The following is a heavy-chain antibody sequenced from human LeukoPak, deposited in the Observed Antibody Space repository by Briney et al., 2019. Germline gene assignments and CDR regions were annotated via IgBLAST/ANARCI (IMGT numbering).Heavy chain of an antibody. Sequence: GGSLRLSCAASGFTFSTYAMNWVRQAPGKGLEWVSGFSGSGGTTYYADSVKGRFTISRDNAKNSLYLQMNSLRAEDTAMYYCAREVVVDYWGQGTLVTVSS. D-gene: IGHD2-15*01. CDR2: FSGSGGTT. CDR1: GFTFSTYA. J-gene: IGHJ4*02. V-gene: IGHV3-21*01. CDR3: AREVVVDY.